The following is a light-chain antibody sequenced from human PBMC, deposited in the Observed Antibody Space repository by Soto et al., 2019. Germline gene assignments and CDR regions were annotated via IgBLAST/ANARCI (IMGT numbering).Light chain of an antibody. CDR1: QDISDD. Sequence: AIQRTQSPSSLSASVGDSVTITCRASQDISDDVGWYQQTPGKAPNLLISGASRLQSGVPSRCSGSGSGAAFTLTITSLRPEDSATYYCLQNHNYPRTFGQGTKVEI. V-gene: IGKV1-6*01. CDR3: LQNHNYPRT. CDR2: GAS. J-gene: IGKJ1*01.